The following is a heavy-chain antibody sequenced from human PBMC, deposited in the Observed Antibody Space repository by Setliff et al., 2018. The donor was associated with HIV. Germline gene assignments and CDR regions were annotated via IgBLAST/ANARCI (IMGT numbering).Heavy chain of an antibody. D-gene: IGHD3-22*01. CDR1: GLIFSSYE. Sequence: HPGGSLRLSCAASGLIFSSYEMNWVRQAPGKGLEWISFIGGHGSIIHYADSVKGRFTISRDNAKNSVYLQMHSLRVEDTATYFCARASPGVVMIPDSWGQGTLVTVSS. CDR3: ARASPGVVMIPDS. V-gene: IGHV3-48*03. CDR2: IGGHGSII. J-gene: IGHJ4*02.